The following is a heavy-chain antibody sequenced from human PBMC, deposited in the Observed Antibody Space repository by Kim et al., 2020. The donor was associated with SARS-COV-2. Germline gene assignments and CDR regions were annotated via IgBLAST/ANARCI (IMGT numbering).Heavy chain of an antibody. J-gene: IGHJ4*02. CDR2: INHSGST. Sequence: SETLSLTCAVYGGSFSGYYWSWIRQPPGKGLEWIGEINHSGSTNYNPSLKSRVTISVDTSKNQFSLKLSSVTAADTAVYYCARGRQWLRFGYWGQGTLVT. D-gene: IGHD5-12*01. CDR1: GGSFSGYY. V-gene: IGHV4-34*01. CDR3: ARGRQWLRFGY.